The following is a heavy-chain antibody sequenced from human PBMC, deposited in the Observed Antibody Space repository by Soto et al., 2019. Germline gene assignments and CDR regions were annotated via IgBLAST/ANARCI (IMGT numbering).Heavy chain of an antibody. CDR1: GGTFSSYA. CDR3: ARERIGYCSSTSCYTSSWFDP. J-gene: IGHJ5*02. CDR2: IIPIFGTA. Sequence: SVKVSCKASGGTFSSYAISWVRQAPGQGLEWMGGIIPIFGTANYAQKFQGRVTITADESTSTAYMELSSLRSEDTAVYYCARERIGYCSSTSCYTSSWFDPWGQGTLVTVSS. D-gene: IGHD2-2*03. V-gene: IGHV1-69*13.